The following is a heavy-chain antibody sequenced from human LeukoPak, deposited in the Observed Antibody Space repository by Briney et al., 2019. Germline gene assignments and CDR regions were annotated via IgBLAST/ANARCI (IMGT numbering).Heavy chain of an antibody. J-gene: IGHJ5*02. Sequence: ASVKVSCKASGYTFTGYYMHWVRQAPGQGLEWMAWINPNSGGTNYAQKFQGRVTMTRDTSISTAYMELSRLRSDDTAVYYCARDIGGDYGFDPWGQGTLVTFSS. CDR3: ARDIGGDYGFDP. CDR2: INPNSGGT. V-gene: IGHV1-2*02. D-gene: IGHD3-16*01. CDR1: GYTFTGYY.